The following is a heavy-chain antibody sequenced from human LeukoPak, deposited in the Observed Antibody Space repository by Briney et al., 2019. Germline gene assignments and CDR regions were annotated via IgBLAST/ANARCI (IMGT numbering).Heavy chain of an antibody. CDR3: AREYRSGDFDY. D-gene: IGHD3-10*01. J-gene: IGHJ4*02. CDR1: EFSVGSNY. CDR2: MNSDVSSR. V-gene: IGHV3-74*01. Sequence: PGGSLRLSCAASEFSVGSNYMTWVRQAPGKGLVWVSVSRMNSDVSSRSYADSVKGRFTISRDNAKNTLYLQMNSLRAEDTAVYYCAREYRSGDFDYWGQGTLVTVSS.